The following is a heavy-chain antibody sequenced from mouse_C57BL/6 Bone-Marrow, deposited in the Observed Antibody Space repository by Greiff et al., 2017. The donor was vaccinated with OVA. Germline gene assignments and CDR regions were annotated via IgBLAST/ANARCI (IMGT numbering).Heavy chain of an antibody. V-gene: IGHV1-55*01. D-gene: IGHD2-3*01. Sequence: QVQLKQPGAELVKPGASVKMSCKASGYTFTSYWITWVKQRPGQGLEWIGDIYPGSGSTKYNEKFKSKATLTVDTSSSTADIQLSSLTSVDSAVYYCARWGWLLRGFAYWGQGTLVTVSA. CDR3: ARWGWLLRGFAY. CDR1: GYTFTSYW. J-gene: IGHJ3*01. CDR2: IYPGSGST.